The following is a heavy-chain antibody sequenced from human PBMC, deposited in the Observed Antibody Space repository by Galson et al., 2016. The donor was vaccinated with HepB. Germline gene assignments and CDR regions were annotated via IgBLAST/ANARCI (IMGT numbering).Heavy chain of an antibody. D-gene: IGHD4-17*01. V-gene: IGHV1-3*04. CDR2: IIIGNGNT. CDR1: GYSFTTSA. J-gene: IGHJ5*02. Sequence: SVKVSCKASGYSFTTSAMHWVRQAPGHSLEWLGSIIIGNGNTRYSEEVQGRVTITTDTSASTVYMELNTLRTEDTAVYFCAEEMSTVQIAFDPWGQGTRLTVSS. CDR3: AEEMSTVQIAFDP.